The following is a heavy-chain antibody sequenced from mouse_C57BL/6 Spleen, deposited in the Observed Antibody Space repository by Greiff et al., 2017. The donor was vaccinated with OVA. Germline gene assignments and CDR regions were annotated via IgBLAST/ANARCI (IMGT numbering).Heavy chain of an antibody. CDR2: ISSGGSYT. CDR1: GFTFSSYG. Sequence: EVKVVESGGDLVKPGGSLKLSCAASGFTFSSYGMSWVRRTPDKRLEWVATISSGGSYTYYPDSVKGRFTISRDNAKNTLYLQMSSLKSEDTAMYYCARQTMVTFDYWGQGTTLTVSS. D-gene: IGHD2-1*01. V-gene: IGHV5-6*01. CDR3: ARQTMVTFDY. J-gene: IGHJ2*01.